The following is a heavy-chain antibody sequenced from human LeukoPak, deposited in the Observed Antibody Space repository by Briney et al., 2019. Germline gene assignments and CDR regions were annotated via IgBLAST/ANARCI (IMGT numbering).Heavy chain of an antibody. CDR1: GGSISSGGYY. J-gene: IGHJ4*02. CDR2: IYYSGST. CDR3: ARWHGYSYGYRAYFDY. V-gene: IGHV4-31*03. Sequence: PSETLSLTCTVSGGSISSGGYYWSWIRQHPGKGLEWIGYIYYSGSTYYNPSLKSRVTISVDTSKNQFSLKLSSVTAADTAVYYCARWHGYSYGYRAYFDYWGQGTLVTVSS. D-gene: IGHD5-18*01.